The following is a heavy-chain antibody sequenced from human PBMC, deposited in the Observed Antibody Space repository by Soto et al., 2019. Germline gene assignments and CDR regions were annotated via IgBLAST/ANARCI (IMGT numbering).Heavy chain of an antibody. CDR1: GYTLTELS. CDR3: ATAIGGVGQCLEPLHPSCGMDV. CDR2: FDPEDGET. J-gene: IGHJ6*02. D-gene: IGHD6-19*01. Sequence: GASVKVSCKASGYTLTELSMHWVRQAPGKGLEWMGGFDPEDGETIYAQKFQGRVTMTEDTSTDTSYMERSSLRSEDTAVYYCATAIGGVGQCLEPLHPSCGMDVPGPATTVTVSS. V-gene: IGHV1-24*01.